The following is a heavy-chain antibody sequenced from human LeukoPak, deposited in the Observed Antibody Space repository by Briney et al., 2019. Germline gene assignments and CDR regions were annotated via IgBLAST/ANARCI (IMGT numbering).Heavy chain of an antibody. J-gene: IGHJ4*02. D-gene: IGHD3-22*01. CDR3: ARDRYYYDSTSAFDY. CDR1: FGSISSYY. Sequence: SETLSLTCTVSFGSISSYYWSWIRQPPGKGLEWMGYIYYSGSTNYNPSLKSRVTISVDTSKNQFSLKLNSVTAADTAVYYCARDRYYYDSTSAFDYWGQGTLVTVSS. V-gene: IGHV4-59*12. CDR2: IYYSGST.